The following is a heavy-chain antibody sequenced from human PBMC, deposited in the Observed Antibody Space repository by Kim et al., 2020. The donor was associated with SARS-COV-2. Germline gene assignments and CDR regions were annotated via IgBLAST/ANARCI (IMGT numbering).Heavy chain of an antibody. CDR3: ARWGLEGPYAS. CDR1: GSTFSRYW. D-gene: IGHD2-2*01. J-gene: IGHJ5*02. Sequence: GGSLRLSCAASGSTFSRYWMHWVRQAPGKGLVWVSRVSGDGSTTTYADSVKGRFTISRDNAKNTLYLQMNSLRAEDTAVYYCARWGLEGPYASWGQGTLVTVSS. CDR2: VSGDGSTT. V-gene: IGHV3-74*01.